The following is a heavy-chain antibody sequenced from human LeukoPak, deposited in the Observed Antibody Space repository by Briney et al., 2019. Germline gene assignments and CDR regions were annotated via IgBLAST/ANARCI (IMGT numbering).Heavy chain of an antibody. CDR2: INPNSGGT. CDR3: ARPPSTVTTTDYYYMDV. D-gene: IGHD4-17*01. V-gene: IGHV1-2*02. J-gene: IGHJ6*03. CDR1: GYTFTGYY. Sequence: ASVKVSCKASGYTFTGYYMHWVRQAPGQGLEWMGWINPNSGGTNYAQKFQGRVTMTRDTSISTAYMELSRLRSDDTAVYYCARPPSTVTTTDYYYMDVWGKGTTVTVSS.